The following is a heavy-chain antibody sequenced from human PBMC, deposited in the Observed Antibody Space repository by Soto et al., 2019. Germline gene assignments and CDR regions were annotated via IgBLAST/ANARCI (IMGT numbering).Heavy chain of an antibody. CDR3: ARNTNYSPAFDI. CDR2: IYTSGST. D-gene: IGHD2-8*01. J-gene: IGHJ3*02. CDR1: GGSISSYY. V-gene: IGHV4-4*07. Sequence: QVQLQESGPGLVKPSETLSLACTVSGGSISSYYWSWIRQPAGKGLEWIGRIYTSGSTNYNPSLKSRVTMSVDTSKNQFSLKLSSVTAEDTAVYYCARNTNYSPAFDIWGQVTMVTDSS.